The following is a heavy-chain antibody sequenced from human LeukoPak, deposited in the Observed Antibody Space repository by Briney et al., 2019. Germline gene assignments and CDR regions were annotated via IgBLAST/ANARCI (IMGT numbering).Heavy chain of an antibody. V-gene: IGHV4-39*01. J-gene: IGHJ2*01. Sequence: PSETLSLTCTVSGGSISSSGFYWGWIRQSPGKGLEWIATMSYSGTTYYNSSLKSRVSMSVDTSNNQYSLELNSVTAADTAVYYCARGGNHGDYWYFDLWGRGTLVTVSS. CDR2: MSYSGTT. D-gene: IGHD4-17*01. CDR1: GGSISSSGFY. CDR3: ARGGNHGDYWYFDL.